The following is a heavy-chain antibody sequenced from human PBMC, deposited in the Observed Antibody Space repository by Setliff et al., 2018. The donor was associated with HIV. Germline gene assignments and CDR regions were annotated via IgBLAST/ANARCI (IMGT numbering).Heavy chain of an antibody. J-gene: IGHJ6*02. D-gene: IGHD5-18*01. V-gene: IGHV1-69*13. Sequence: SVKVSCKASGGTFKNLAISWVRQAPGQGLEWMGGVIPSFATANYAQKFQGRITITADELTSTVYMDLNSLKSEDSAVYYCARGNTAMVYPYYYGMDVWGQGTTVTVSS. CDR2: VIPSFATA. CDR1: GGTFKNLA. CDR3: ARGNTAMVYPYYYGMDV.